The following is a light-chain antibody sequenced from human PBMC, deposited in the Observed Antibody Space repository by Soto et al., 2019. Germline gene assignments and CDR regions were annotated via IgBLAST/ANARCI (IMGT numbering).Light chain of an antibody. V-gene: IGKV3-15*01. CDR1: QSIGSN. Sequence: EIVMTQSPATLSVSPGERATLACWASQSIGSNLAWYQQRPGQGPRLLIYDASTRATGIPARFSGSGSGTDFTLTISSLQSEAFAIYYCQQYNNWLRWTFGQGTKVEIK. CDR3: QQYNNWLRWT. CDR2: DAS. J-gene: IGKJ1*01.